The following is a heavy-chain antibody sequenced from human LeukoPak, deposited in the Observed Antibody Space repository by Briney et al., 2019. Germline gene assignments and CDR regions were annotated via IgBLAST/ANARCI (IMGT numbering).Heavy chain of an antibody. D-gene: IGHD6-13*01. Sequence: SETLSLTCTVSGGSISSTNYYWGWIRQPPGTGLEWIGSIYYNGKTYYNPSLKSRVTISVDTSKNQISLQLNSVTAAETAIYYCARRRSGSWYDYWGQGTLVTVSS. J-gene: IGHJ4*02. CDR1: GGSISSTNYY. V-gene: IGHV4-39*01. CDR2: IYYNGKT. CDR3: ARRRSGSWYDY.